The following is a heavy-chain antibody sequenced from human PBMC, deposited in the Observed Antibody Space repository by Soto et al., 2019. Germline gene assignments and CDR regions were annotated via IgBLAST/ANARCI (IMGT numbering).Heavy chain of an antibody. V-gene: IGHV4-59*08. CDR1: GDSISSYS. CDR3: AIRIVATETFDY. Sequence: SETLSLTCTVSGDSISSYSWSWIRQPPGKGLEWIGNIHYNGNTKYSPSLKSRVTMSVDTSKNQFSLTVTSVTAADTAVYYCAIRIVATETFDYWGQGTLVTVS. CDR2: IHYNGNT. J-gene: IGHJ4*02. D-gene: IGHD5-12*01.